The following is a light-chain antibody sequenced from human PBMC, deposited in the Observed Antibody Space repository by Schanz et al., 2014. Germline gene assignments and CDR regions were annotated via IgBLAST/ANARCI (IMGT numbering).Light chain of an antibody. Sequence: EIVLTQSPGTLSLSPGESATLSCRASQSVSSYLAWYQQKPGQAPRLLIYGASSRATGIPDRFSGSGSGTDFTLTISRLEPEDFAVYYCQQYNNWPPVTFGGGTKVEIK. CDR1: QSVSSY. CDR3: QQYNNWPPVT. V-gene: IGKV3-20*01. CDR2: GAS. J-gene: IGKJ4*01.